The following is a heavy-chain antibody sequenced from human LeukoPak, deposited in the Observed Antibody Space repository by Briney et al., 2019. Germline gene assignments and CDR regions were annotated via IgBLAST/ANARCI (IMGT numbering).Heavy chain of an antibody. V-gene: IGHV4-4*07. D-gene: IGHD6-19*01. Sequence: SETLSLTCTVSGGSINNYYWSWIRQPAGKGLEWIGRIYSSGTTNYNPSLNSRVTMSVDTSKNQFFLKLSSVTAADTAVYYCARGSSGWYSIDYWGQRTLVTVSS. CDR1: GGSINNYY. CDR2: IYSSGTT. J-gene: IGHJ4*02. CDR3: ARGSSGWYSIDY.